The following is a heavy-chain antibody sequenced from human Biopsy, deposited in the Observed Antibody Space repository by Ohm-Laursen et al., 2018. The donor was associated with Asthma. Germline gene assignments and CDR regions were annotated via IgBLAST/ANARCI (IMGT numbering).Heavy chain of an antibody. V-gene: IGHV1-58*01. CDR1: GVALSGYT. CDR3: AAGRTSLQGESLI. J-gene: IGHJ4*01. D-gene: IGHD2/OR15-2a*01. CDR2: IVFASGAT. Sequence: GPSVKASCKASGVALSGYTFEWVRQARGLGLEWIAWIVFASGATNYAQNFQDRLTVTRDMSAGSVSMELRGLSSTDPAVYYCAAGRTSLQGESLIWGQGTLVSVSS.